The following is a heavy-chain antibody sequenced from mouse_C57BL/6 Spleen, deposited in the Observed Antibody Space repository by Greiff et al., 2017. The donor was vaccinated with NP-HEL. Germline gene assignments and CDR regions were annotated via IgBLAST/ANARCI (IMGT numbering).Heavy chain of an antibody. V-gene: IGHV1-82*01. CDR1: GYAFSSSW. J-gene: IGHJ2*01. CDR3: AGKTYYFDY. Sequence: QVQLQQSGPELVKPGASVKISCKASGYAFSSSWMNWVKQRPGKGLEWIGRIYPGDGDTNYNGKSKGKATLTADKSSSTAYMQLSSLTSEDSAVYFCAGKTYYFDYWGQGTTLTVSS. CDR2: IYPGDGDT.